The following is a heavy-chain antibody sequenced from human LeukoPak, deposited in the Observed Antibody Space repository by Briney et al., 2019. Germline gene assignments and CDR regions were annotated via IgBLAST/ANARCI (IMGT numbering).Heavy chain of an antibody. CDR2: IYHSGST. CDR3: ARATYYDYVWGSYRKPFDY. Sequence: SQTLSLTCAVSGGSISSGGYSWSWIRQPPGKGLEWIGYIYHSGSTYYNPSLKSRVTISVDTSKNQFSLKLSSVTAADTAVYYCARATYYDYVWGSYRKPFDYWGQGTLVTVSS. D-gene: IGHD3-16*02. J-gene: IGHJ4*02. CDR1: GGSISSGGYS. V-gene: IGHV4-30-2*01.